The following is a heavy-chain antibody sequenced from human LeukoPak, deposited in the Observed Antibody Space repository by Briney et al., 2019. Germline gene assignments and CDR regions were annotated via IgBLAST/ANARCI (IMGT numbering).Heavy chain of an antibody. V-gene: IGHV3-7*01. J-gene: IGHJ4*02. CDR2: IKQDGIEK. CDR3: VRDLGSGTYYNLPAFPDC. D-gene: IGHD3-10*01. Sequence: GGSLRLSCAASGFTFSSYDMTWVRQAPGKGLEWVANIKQDGIEKFYVDSVRGRSTISRDDAKNSLYLQMNSLRAEDTALYFCVRDLGSGTYYNLPAFPDCWGQGILVTVSS. CDR1: GFTFSSYD.